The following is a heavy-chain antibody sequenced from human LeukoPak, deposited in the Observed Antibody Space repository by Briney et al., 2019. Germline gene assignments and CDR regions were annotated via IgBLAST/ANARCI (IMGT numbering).Heavy chain of an antibody. CDR2: IYSGGST. Sequence: GGSLRLSCAASGFTVRSNYMSWVRQAPGKGLEWVSVIYSGGSTYYADSVKGRFTISRDDSKNTLYLQVNSLRGDDTAVYYCVRDFGRPAVTDDYWGQGTLVTVSA. CDR1: GFTVRSNY. V-gene: IGHV3-53*01. CDR3: VRDFGRPAVTDDY. J-gene: IGHJ4*02. D-gene: IGHD2-21*02.